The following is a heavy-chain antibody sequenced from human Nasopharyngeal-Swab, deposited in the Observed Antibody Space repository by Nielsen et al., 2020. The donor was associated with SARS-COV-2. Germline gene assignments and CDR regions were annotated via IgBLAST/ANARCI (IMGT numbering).Heavy chain of an antibody. V-gene: IGHV1-2*06. CDR3: ARDLSNTGDALDI. CDR2: INPNSGGT. Sequence: ASVKVSCKASGYTFINYGITWVRQAPGQGLEWMGRINPNSGGTKFAQKFQSRVTLTRDTSISTAYMELSRLRSDDTAVYYCARDLSNTGDALDIWGQGTLVTVSS. J-gene: IGHJ3*02. CDR1: GYTFINYG. D-gene: IGHD1/OR15-1a*01.